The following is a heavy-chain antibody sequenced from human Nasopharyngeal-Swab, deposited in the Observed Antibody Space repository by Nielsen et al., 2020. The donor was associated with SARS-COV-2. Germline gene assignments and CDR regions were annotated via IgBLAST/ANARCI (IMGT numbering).Heavy chain of an antibody. J-gene: IGHJ6*03. V-gene: IGHV4-34*01. D-gene: IGHD2-2*01. CDR2: FNHSGST. CDR3: ARGLSGIVPAPILGLGPFYSYYYMDV. Sequence: WIRQPPGKGLEWIAEFNHSGSTNYNPSLKSRVTISVDTSKNQFSLKLSSVTAADTAVYYCARGLSGIVPAPILGLGPFYSYYYMDVWGKGTTVTVSS.